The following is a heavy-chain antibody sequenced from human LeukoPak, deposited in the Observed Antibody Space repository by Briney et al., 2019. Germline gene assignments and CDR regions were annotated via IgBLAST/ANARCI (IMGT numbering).Heavy chain of an antibody. V-gene: IGHV1-18*01. CDR1: GYTFTSYG. D-gene: IGHD3-10*01. CDR2: ISAYNGNT. CDR3: ARVVNYYGSGNWFDP. Sequence: EASVKVSCKASGYTFTSYGISWVRQAPGQGLEWMGWISAYNGNTNYVQKLQGRVTMTTDTSTSTAYMELRSLRSDDTAVYYCARVVNYYGSGNWFDPWGQGTLVTVSS. J-gene: IGHJ5*02.